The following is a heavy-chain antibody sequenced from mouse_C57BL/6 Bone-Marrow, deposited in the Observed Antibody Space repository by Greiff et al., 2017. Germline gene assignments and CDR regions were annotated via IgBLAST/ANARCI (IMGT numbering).Heavy chain of an antibody. J-gene: IGHJ4*01. CDR1: GYTFTSYG. V-gene: IGHV1-81*01. CDR2: IYPRSGNT. Sequence: QVQLKESGAELARPGASVKLSCKASGYTFTSYGISWVKQRTGQGLEWIGEIYPRSGNTYYNEKFKGKATLTADKSSSTAYMALRSLTSEDSAVYFCARWATVVATGAMDYWGQGTSVTVSS. D-gene: IGHD1-1*01. CDR3: ARWATVVATGAMDY.